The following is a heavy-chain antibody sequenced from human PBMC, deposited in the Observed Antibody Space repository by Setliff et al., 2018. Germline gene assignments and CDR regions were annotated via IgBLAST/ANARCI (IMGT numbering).Heavy chain of an antibody. D-gene: IGHD2-15*01. Sequence: GGSLRLSCVVSGFTFSNYRMHWVRQAPGKGLEWVAVIWHDGGNKYHADSVKGRFTISRDNSKNTLYLQMNSLRPEDTAVYYCARTCSGSGCYAGLESWGQGTLVTVSS. CDR1: GFTFSNYR. CDR2: IWHDGGNK. V-gene: IGHV3-33*08. CDR3: ARTCSGSGCYAGLES. J-gene: IGHJ4*02.